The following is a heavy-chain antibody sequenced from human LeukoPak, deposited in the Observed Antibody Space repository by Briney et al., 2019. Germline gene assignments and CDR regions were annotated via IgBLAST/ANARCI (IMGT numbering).Heavy chain of an antibody. V-gene: IGHV3-23*01. D-gene: IGHD3-22*01. CDR2: ISGSGGST. CDR1: GFTFSSYA. J-gene: IGHJ4*02. CDR3: ATEYNYYDSSGYLDY. Sequence: GGSLRLSCAAFGFTFSSYAMSWVRQAPGKGLEWVSAISGSGGSTYYADSVKGRFTISRDNSKNTLYLQMNSLRAEDTAVYYCATEYNYYDSSGYLDYWGQGTLVTVSS.